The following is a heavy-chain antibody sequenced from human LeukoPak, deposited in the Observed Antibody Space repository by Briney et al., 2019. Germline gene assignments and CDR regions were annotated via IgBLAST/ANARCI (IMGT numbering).Heavy chain of an antibody. CDR2: VDPEDGET. Sequence: GASVKVSCKVSGCTLTELSMHWVRQAPGKGLEWMGGVDPEDGETIYAQKFQGRVTMTEDTSTDTAYMELNSLRSEDTAVYYCARDVPTSYDSSGYFAFDIWGQGTMVTVSS. CDR1: GCTLTELS. D-gene: IGHD3-22*01. CDR3: ARDVPTSYDSSGYFAFDI. V-gene: IGHV1-24*01. J-gene: IGHJ3*02.